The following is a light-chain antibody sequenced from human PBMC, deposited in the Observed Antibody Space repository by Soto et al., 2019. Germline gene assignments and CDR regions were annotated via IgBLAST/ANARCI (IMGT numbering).Light chain of an antibody. CDR3: QQYDRSPIT. CDR2: GAS. Sequence: EIVLTQSPGTLSLSPGERATLSCRASQSVSNNYLAWYQQKRGQAPRLLIYGASTRATGIPDNFSGSGSGTDFTLTISRLEPEDFAVYYCQQYDRSPITLGQGTRLEIK. J-gene: IGKJ5*01. CDR1: QSVSNNY. V-gene: IGKV3-20*01.